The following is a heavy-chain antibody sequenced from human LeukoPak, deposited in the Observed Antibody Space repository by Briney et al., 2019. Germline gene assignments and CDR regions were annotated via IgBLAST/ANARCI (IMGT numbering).Heavy chain of an antibody. V-gene: IGHV3-23*01. CDR3: AKDSGPIGYCTNGVCPEYFQH. CDR1: GFTFSSYA. Sequence: AGGSLRLSCAASGFTFSSYAMSWVRQAPGKGLEWVSVISGSGGRTSYADSVKGRFTVSRDNSKNTLYLQMNSLRAKDTAVYYCAKDSGPIGYCTNGVCPEYFQHWGQGTLVTVSS. CDR2: ISGSGGRT. D-gene: IGHD2-8*01. J-gene: IGHJ1*01.